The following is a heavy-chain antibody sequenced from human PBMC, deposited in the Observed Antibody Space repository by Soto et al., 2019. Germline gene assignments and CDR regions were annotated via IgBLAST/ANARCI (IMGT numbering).Heavy chain of an antibody. V-gene: IGHV4-39*01. J-gene: IGHJ6*04. CDR3: GRPFLVPPVRFRSACQLDV. CDR1: GGSITTTSYY. CDR2: IYNSGST. Sequence: QLQLQESGPGLLKTSETLSLTCTVSGGSITTTSYYWGWIRQPPGKGLEWIGSIYNSGSTYYNPSLQSRVTISVDTPKNQFALTLISVTAADTAVYYCGRPFLVPPVRFRSACQLDVWGKGTRVTFSS. D-gene: IGHD3-3*01.